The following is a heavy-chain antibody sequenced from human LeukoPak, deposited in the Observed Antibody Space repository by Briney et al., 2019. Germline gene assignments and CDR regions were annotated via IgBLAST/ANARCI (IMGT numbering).Heavy chain of an antibody. Sequence: ASVKVSCKASGYTFTSYGISWVRQAPGQGLEWMGWISAYNGNTNYAQKLQGRVTMTTDTSTSTAYMELRSLRSDDTAVYYCARDLPNYDGSGLFDYWGQGTLVTVSS. CDR3: ARDLPNYDGSGLFDY. D-gene: IGHD3-22*01. V-gene: IGHV1-18*01. CDR1: GYTFTSYG. J-gene: IGHJ4*02. CDR2: ISAYNGNT.